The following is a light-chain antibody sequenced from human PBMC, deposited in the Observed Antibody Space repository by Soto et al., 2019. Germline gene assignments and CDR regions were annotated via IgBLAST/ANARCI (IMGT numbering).Light chain of an antibody. Sequence: EMLLRQSPATLSSFPGDRVTLSCRASQYINTRLAWYQHRPGQAPRLLIYQTSIRAAGIPARFSASGSGTDFTLTISDVQPEDFALYYCHQRQSWPRTFGQGTKVDIK. CDR3: HQRQSWPRT. CDR2: QTS. V-gene: IGKV3-11*01. J-gene: IGKJ1*01. CDR1: QYINTR.